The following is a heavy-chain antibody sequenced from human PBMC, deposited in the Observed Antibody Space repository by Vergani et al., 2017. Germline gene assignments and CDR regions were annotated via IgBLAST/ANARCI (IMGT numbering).Heavy chain of an antibody. CDR3: ASANHSAQTADR. D-gene: IGHD5-18*01. CDR1: FDSIRNLY. Sequence: QVQLQESGPGLVKSSETLSLTCSVSFDSIRNLYCNWIRQPPGKGLEWIGSIHYSENTNYNPSLKTRVTISVDTSKNQFSLTLTSVTAADTAVYYCASANHSAQTADRWGQGILVTVTS. V-gene: IGHV4-59*11. CDR2: IHYSENT. J-gene: IGHJ5*02.